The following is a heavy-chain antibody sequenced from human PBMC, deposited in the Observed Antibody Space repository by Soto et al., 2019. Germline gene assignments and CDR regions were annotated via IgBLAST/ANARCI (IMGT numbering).Heavy chain of an antibody. CDR1: GFTFSSYG. J-gene: IGHJ6*02. D-gene: IGHD6-19*01. CDR3: AKESPMYSSGWEKYYYYGMDV. CDR2: ISYDGSNK. Sequence: QVQLVESGGGVVQPGRSLRLSCAASGFTFSSYGMHWVRQAPGKGLEWVAVISYDGSNKYYADSVKGRFTISRDNSKNTLYLQMNSLRAEDTAVYYCAKESPMYSSGWEKYYYYGMDVWGQGTTVTVSS. V-gene: IGHV3-30*18.